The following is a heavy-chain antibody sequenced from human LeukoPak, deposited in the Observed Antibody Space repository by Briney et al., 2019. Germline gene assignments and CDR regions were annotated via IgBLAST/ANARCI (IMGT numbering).Heavy chain of an antibody. Sequence: ASVTVSCQASVYTYTSDDINWVRQATGRGLEWMGWVNPNSGNTDYAQNFQGRVNMTTNTSITTAYMELSSLRSEDTAVYYCARASKAWMVTAIKDYYFDYWGQGTLVTVAS. V-gene: IGHV1-8*01. J-gene: IGHJ4*02. CDR2: VNPNSGNT. CDR3: ARASKAWMVTAIKDYYFDY. D-gene: IGHD2-21*02. CDR1: VYTYTSDD.